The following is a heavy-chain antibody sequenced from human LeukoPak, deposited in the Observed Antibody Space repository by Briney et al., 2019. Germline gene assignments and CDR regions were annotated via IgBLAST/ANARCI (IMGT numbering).Heavy chain of an antibody. J-gene: IGHJ5*02. CDR3: ARLMGYCSSTSCYAWWFDP. V-gene: IGHV4-34*01. CDR2: INHSGST. Sequence: PSETPSLTCAVYGGSFSGYYWSWIRQPPGKGLEWIGEINHSGSTNYNPSLKSRVTISVDTSKNQFSLKLSSVTAADTAVYYCARLMGYCSSTSCYAWWFDPWGQGTLVTVSS. CDR1: GGSFSGYY. D-gene: IGHD2-2*01.